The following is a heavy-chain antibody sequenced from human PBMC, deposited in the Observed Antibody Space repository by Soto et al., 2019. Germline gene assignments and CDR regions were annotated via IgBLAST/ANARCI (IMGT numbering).Heavy chain of an antibody. V-gene: IGHV5-51*01. Sequence: LKISCKGSGYSFISYWIVWVLQMPGKGLEWMGIIYPGYSDTRYSPSFQGQVTSSADKSISTAYLQWSSLMASDNAVYFCARRYCGGGTCPNGMDVWGQGTTVTVSS. CDR3: ARRYCGGGTCPNGMDV. CDR1: GYSFISYW. D-gene: IGHD2-15*01. J-gene: IGHJ6*02. CDR2: IYPGYSDT.